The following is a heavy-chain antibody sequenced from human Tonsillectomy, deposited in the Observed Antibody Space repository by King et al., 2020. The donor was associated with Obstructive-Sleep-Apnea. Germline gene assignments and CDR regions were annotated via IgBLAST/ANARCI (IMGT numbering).Heavy chain of an antibody. CDR1: GFTFSSYG. CDR3: AKKRTVTYGSGSYSLGCDP. Sequence: VQLVESGGGVVQPGRSLRLSCASSGFTFSSYGMHWVRQAPGKGLEWVAVISNEGSNKYYADCVKGRFTISRDNSKNTLYLQMNSPSDEDTAGYYCAKKRTVTYGSGSYSLGCDPWGQGTLVTVSS. D-gene: IGHD3-10*01. V-gene: IGHV3-30*18. J-gene: IGHJ5*02. CDR2: ISNEGSNK.